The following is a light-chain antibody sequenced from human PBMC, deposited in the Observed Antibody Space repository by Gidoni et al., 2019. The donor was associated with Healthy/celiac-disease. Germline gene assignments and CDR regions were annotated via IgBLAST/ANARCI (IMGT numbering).Light chain of an antibody. J-gene: IGKJ3*01. CDR2: GAS. V-gene: IGKV3-20*01. Sequence: EIVLTQSPGTLSLSPGERATLSCRASQSVSSSYLAWYQQKPGQAPRLLIYGASSRATGIPDRFSGSGSGTDFTLTISRLEPEDFAVYYCQQYGSSLSCXPXTKVDIK. CDR3: QQYGSSLS. CDR1: QSVSSSY.